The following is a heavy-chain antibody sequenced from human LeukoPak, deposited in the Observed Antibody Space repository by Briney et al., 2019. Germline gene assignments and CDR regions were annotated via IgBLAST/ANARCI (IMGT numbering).Heavy chain of an antibody. CDR3: ANSIYDADAFDI. J-gene: IGHJ3*02. CDR1: GFTFDDYA. D-gene: IGHD3-22*01. CDR2: ISWNSGSI. V-gene: IGHV3-9*01. Sequence: GGSLRLSCAASGFTFDDYAMHWVRQAPGKGLEWVSGISWNSGSIGYADSVKGRFTISRDNAKNSLYLQMNSLRAEDTASYYCANSIYDADAFDIWGQGTMVTVSS.